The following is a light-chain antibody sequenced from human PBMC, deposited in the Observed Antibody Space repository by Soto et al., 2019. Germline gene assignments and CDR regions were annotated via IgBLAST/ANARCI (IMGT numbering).Light chain of an antibody. Sequence: MTQSPASLSVPPGERATLSCRASQSVSSSYLAWYQQKPGQAPRLLIYGASSRATGIPDRFSGSGFGTEFTLTISSLQSEDFAVYYCQQYKNWPLFGQGTRLEIK. CDR2: GAS. J-gene: IGKJ5*01. CDR1: QSVSSSY. CDR3: QQYKNWPL. V-gene: IGKV3D-15*01.